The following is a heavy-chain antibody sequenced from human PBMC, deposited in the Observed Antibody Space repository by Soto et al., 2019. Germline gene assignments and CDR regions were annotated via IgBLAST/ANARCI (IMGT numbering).Heavy chain of an antibody. CDR2: ISSSSSYI. CDR3: ARDGWSSEFDP. D-gene: IGHD6-19*01. J-gene: IGHJ5*01. CDR1: GFTFSSYS. Sequence: GGSLRLSCAASGFTFSSYSMNWVRQAPGKGLEWVSSISSSSSYIYYADSVKGRFTISRDNAKNSLYLQMNSLRAEDTAVYYFARDGWSSEFDPWGQEALLTVSS. V-gene: IGHV3-21*01.